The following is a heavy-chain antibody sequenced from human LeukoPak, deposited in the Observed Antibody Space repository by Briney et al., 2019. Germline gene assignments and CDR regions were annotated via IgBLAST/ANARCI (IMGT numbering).Heavy chain of an antibody. CDR3: ARGGCSSTSCYVPGDAFDI. Sequence: SETLSLTCAVSGGSISSGGYSWSWIRQPPGKGLEWIGYIYHSGSTYYDPSLKSRVTISVDRSKNQFSLKLSSVTAADTAVYYCARGGCSSTSCYVPGDAFDIWGQGTMVTVSS. V-gene: IGHV4-30-2*01. CDR1: GGSISSGGYS. CDR2: IYHSGST. D-gene: IGHD2-2*01. J-gene: IGHJ3*02.